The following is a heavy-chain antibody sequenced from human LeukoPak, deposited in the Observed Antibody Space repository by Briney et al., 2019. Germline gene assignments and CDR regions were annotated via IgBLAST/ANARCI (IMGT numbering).Heavy chain of an antibody. CDR2: IKQDGSEK. CDR3: ASVIVVDSFDY. V-gene: IGHV3-7*01. D-gene: IGHD3-22*01. Sequence: GGSLRLSCAASGFTFSRYWMSWVRQAPGKGLEWVANIKQDGSEKYYVDSVKGRFTISRDNAKNSLYLQMNSLRAEDTAVYYCASVIVVDSFDYWGQGTLVTVSS. CDR1: GFTFSRYW. J-gene: IGHJ4*02.